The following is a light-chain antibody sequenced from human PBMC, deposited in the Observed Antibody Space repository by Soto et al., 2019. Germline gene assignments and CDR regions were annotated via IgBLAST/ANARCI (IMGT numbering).Light chain of an antibody. CDR2: DVS. CDR3: RSYTSSSPYV. J-gene: IGLJ1*01. Sequence: QSVLTQPASASGSPGQSITISCTGTSSDVGRQTHAPCHQPQPDKARQLKIYDVSNRPSVVSNRFSGSKSGNTASLTISGHQAEDEADYYCRSYTSSSPYVFGTGTKVTVL. CDR1: SSDVGRQTH. V-gene: IGLV2-14*01.